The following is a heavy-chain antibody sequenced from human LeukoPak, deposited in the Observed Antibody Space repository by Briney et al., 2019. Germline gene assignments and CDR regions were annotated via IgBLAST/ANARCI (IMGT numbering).Heavy chain of an antibody. CDR1: GITFSNSW. J-gene: IGHJ4*02. Sequence: GGSLRLSCAASGITFSNSWMCWVRQAPGKGLEWVANIKEDGSEKYYVNSVKGRFTISRDNAKNSLYLQMNSLRVEDTAVYYCARGGGSGSYYKRELDYWGQGTLVTVSS. CDR2: IKEDGSEK. CDR3: ARGGGSGSYYKRELDY. V-gene: IGHV3-7*01. D-gene: IGHD3-10*01.